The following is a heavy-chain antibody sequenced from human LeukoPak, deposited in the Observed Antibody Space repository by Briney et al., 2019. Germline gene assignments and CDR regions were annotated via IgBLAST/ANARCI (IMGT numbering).Heavy chain of an antibody. V-gene: IGHV3-30*04. Sequence: PGGSLRLSCAASGFTFSNFALHWVRQAPGKGLEWVAVVSYDGSNKNYADSVKGRFTISRDNSKNTLYLQMNSLRAEDTASYFCAKVQTSLSTIRGIIVNYKGAFDIWGPGTLVTVSS. CDR2: VSYDGSNK. CDR3: AKVQTSLSTIRGIIVNYKGAFDI. J-gene: IGHJ4*02. CDR1: GFTFSNFA. D-gene: IGHD5/OR15-5a*01.